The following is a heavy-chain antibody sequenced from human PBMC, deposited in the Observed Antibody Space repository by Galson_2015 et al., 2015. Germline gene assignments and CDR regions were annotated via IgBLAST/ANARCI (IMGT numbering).Heavy chain of an antibody. Sequence: SLRLSCAASGFTFSSYAMSWVRQAPGKGLEWVSAISGSGGSIYYADSVKGRFTISRDNSKNTLYLQMNSLRAEDTAVYYCAKARPDIVVVPAADYYGMDVWGQGTTVTVSS. J-gene: IGHJ6*02. CDR2: ISGSGGSI. CDR3: AKARPDIVVVPAADYYGMDV. CDR1: GFTFSSYA. V-gene: IGHV3-23*01. D-gene: IGHD2-2*01.